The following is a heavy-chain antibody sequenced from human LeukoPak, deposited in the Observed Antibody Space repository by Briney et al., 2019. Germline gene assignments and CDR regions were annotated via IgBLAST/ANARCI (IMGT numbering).Heavy chain of an antibody. CDR3: ARQSLYYEPDY. Sequence: SETLSLTCTVSGGSISSYYWSWIRRPPGKGLEWIGYIYYSGSTNYTPSLKSRVTISVDTSKNQFSLKLSSVTAADTAVYYCARQSLYYEPDYWGQGTLVTVSS. D-gene: IGHD3-22*01. J-gene: IGHJ4*02. CDR1: GGSISSYY. CDR2: IYYSGST. V-gene: IGHV4-59*08.